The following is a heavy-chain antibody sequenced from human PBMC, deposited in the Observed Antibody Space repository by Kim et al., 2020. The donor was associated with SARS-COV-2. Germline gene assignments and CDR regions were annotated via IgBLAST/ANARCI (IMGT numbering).Heavy chain of an antibody. D-gene: IGHD3-10*01. J-gene: IGHJ3*02. CDR3: ATSIGFDI. CDR1: GFTFNNYA. Sequence: GGSLRLSCAASGFTFNNYAMSWVRQAPGKGLEWVSSISGSGVSTDYADSVKGRFTISRDNSKNTLYLQMNSLRADDTAVYYCATSIGFDIWGQGTMVTVSS. V-gene: IGHV3-23*01. CDR2: ISGSGVST.